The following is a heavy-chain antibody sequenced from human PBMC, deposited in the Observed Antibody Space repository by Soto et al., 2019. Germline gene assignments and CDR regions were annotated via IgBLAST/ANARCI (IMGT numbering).Heavy chain of an antibody. V-gene: IGHV1-8*01. CDR3: ARGFSSRAVAGPPDY. D-gene: IGHD6-19*01. J-gene: IGHJ4*02. CDR2: MNPNSGNT. CDR1: GYTFTSYY. Sequence: ASVNVSCKSSGYTFTSYYINWVRQATGQGLECMGWMNPNSGNTGYAQKFQGRVTMTRNTSISTAYMELSSLRSEDTAVYYCARGFSSRAVAGPPDYWGQGTLVTVSS.